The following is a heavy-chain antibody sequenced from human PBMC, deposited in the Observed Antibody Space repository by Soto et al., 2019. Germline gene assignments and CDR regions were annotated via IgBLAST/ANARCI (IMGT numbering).Heavy chain of an antibody. CDR1: GYSFTSYW. V-gene: IGHV5-10-1*01. CDR2: IDPSDSYT. Sequence: GESLKISCKGSGYSFTSYWISWVRQMPGKGLEWMGRIDPSDSYTNYSPSFQGHVTISADKSISTAYLQWSSLKASDTAMYYCAFNLNGVDSSGWRRGGPWFDPWGQGTLATVSS. D-gene: IGHD6-19*01. CDR3: AFNLNGVDSSGWRRGGPWFDP. J-gene: IGHJ5*02.